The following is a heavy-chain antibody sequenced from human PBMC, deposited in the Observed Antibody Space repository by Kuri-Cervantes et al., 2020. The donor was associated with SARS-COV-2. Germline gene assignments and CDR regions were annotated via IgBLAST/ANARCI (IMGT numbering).Heavy chain of an antibody. CDR2: INPNSGGT. CDR3: ARSTPFRRLAVISQGGAFDI. V-gene: IGHV1-2*04. J-gene: IGHJ3*02. Sequence: ASVKVSCKASGYTFTGYYMHWVRQAPGQGLEWMGWINPNSGGTNYAQNFQGWVTMTRDTSISTVYMELSRMISDDTAVYYCARSTPFRRLAVISQGGAFDIWGQGTMVTVSS. D-gene: IGHD3-22*01. CDR1: GYTFTGYY.